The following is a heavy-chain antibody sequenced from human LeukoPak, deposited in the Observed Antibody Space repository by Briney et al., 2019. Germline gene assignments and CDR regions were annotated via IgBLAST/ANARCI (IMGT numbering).Heavy chain of an antibody. Sequence: PSETLSLTCAVYGXSFSGYYGSWIRQPPGKGLEWIAEINHSGSTNYNPYLKSRVTISVDTSKNQFSLKLSSVTAADTSVYYCASGLEYSSSWHTINWFDPWGQGTLVTVSS. CDR1: GXSFSGYY. CDR3: ASGLEYSSSWHTINWFDP. D-gene: IGHD6-13*01. V-gene: IGHV4-34*01. CDR2: INHSGST. J-gene: IGHJ5*02.